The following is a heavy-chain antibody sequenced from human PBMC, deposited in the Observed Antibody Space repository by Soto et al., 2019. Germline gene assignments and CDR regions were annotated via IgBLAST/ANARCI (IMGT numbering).Heavy chain of an antibody. CDR3: ARVPGAIRPFSFDN. CDR2: IRDKTRTYTT. CDR1: GFTFSDHY. J-gene: IGHJ4*02. V-gene: IGHV3-72*01. Sequence: VGSLRLSCAASGFTFSDHYMDWVRQVPGKGLEWVGRIRDKTRTYTTEYAASVKGRFAISRDDSKNSLYLQMNSLKSEDTAVYYCARVPGAIRPFSFDNCGPGTLVTVSS.